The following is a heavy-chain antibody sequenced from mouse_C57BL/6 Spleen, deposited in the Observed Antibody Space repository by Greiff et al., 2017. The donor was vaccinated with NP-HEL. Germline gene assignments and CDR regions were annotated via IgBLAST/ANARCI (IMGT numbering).Heavy chain of an antibody. J-gene: IGHJ2*01. CDR2: IWRGGST. CDR3: ARNCYGSSFFDY. D-gene: IGHD1-1*01. Sequence: QVQLQQSGPGLVQPSQSLSITCTVSGFSLTSYGVHWVRQSPGQGLEWLGVIWRGGSTDYYAAFISRLSISKDNSKSQVFFKMNSLQADDTAIYYCARNCYGSSFFDYWGKGTTLTVSS. CDR1: GFSLTSYG. V-gene: IGHV2-2*01.